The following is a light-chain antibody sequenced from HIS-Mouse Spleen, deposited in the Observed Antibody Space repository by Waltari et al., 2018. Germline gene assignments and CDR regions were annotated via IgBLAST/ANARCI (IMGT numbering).Light chain of an antibody. J-gene: IGLJ3*02. CDR2: EGS. V-gene: IGLV2-23*01. Sequence: QSALTQPASVSGSPGQSITIPCTGPSSDVVSYHIVPWYQQHPGKSPKLMIYEGSKRPSGVSNRFSGSKSGNTASLTISGLQAEDEADYYCCSYAGSSTWVFGGGTKLTVL. CDR3: CSYAGSSTWV. CDR1: SSDVVSYHI.